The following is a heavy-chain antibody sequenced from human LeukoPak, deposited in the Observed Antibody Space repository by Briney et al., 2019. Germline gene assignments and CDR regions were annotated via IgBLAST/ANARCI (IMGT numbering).Heavy chain of an antibody. V-gene: IGHV3-20*04. Sequence: GGSLRLSCEDSGYSFGGFYMHWVRQAPGKGLEWVASINGDGEYSVYAASVKGRFTISRDNSNNMLNLQMSSLRAEDTALYYCAQRGVQGYMDVWGKGTTVIVSS. J-gene: IGHJ6*03. CDR1: GYSFGGFY. D-gene: IGHD1-26*01. CDR3: AQRGVQGYMDV. CDR2: INGDGEYS.